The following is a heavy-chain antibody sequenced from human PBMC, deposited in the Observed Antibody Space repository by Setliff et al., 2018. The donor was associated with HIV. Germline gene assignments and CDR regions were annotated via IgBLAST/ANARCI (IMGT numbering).Heavy chain of an antibody. CDR2: ILDGRET. CDR1: GYSISSGYY. Sequence: PSETLSLTCAVSGYSISSGYYWGWIRQPPGKGLEWIGNILDGRETFFNPSLKSRVTISVDTTKNQFSLKLSSVTAADTAVYYCARHHTYGGNYDYWGQGTLVTAPQ. D-gene: IGHD4-17*01. V-gene: IGHV4-38-2*01. J-gene: IGHJ4*02. CDR3: ARHHTYGGNYDY.